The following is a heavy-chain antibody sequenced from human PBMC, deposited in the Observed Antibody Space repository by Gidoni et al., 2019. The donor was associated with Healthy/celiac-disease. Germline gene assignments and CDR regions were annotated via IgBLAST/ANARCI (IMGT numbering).Heavy chain of an antibody. Sequence: VSCKASGYPFTRDDINWVRQAPGQGLEWMGWMNPNSGNTGYAQKLQGRVTMTRNTSISTAYMELSSLRSEDTAVYYCASHIAARVWGQGTLVTVSS. V-gene: IGHV1-8*01. D-gene: IGHD6-6*01. J-gene: IGHJ4*02. CDR1: GYPFTRDD. CDR3: ASHIAARV. CDR2: MNPNSGNT.